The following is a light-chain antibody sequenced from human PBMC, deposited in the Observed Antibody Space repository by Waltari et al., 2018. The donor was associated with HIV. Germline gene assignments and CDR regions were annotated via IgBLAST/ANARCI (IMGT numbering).Light chain of an antibody. CDR3: STWDDSLNGVL. J-gene: IGLJ2*01. V-gene: IGLV1-44*01. Sequence: SVLTQPPPPSRTPSRTVPSPCSARSITIVSNSLHLSQHPPGTAPKLLIYINNQRPSGVPDRFSGSKSGTSASLAISGLQSEDEADYYCSTWDDSLNGVLFGGGTKLTVL. CDR2: INN. CDR1: SITIVSNS.